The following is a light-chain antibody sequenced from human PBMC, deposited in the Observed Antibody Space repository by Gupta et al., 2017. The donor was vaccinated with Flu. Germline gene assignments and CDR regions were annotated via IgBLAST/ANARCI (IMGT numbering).Light chain of an antibody. J-gene: IGKJ1*01. CDR1: EGVGSY. V-gene: IGKV1-39*01. Sequence: VRDRVTIICRASEGVGSYLNWYQQTPGKPPKLLIHAASNLQSGVPSRFSGSGSGTDFTLTISSLQPEDFAIYYCQQSYSTPRTFGQGTKVEIK. CDR3: QQSYSTPRT. CDR2: AAS.